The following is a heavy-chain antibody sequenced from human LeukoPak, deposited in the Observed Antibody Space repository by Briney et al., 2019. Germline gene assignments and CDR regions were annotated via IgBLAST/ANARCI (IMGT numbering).Heavy chain of an antibody. V-gene: IGHV5-51*01. D-gene: IGHD1-26*01. CDR2: SAPGGSDT. CDR3: SRIPRELASPQIWDGAFQI. J-gene: IGHJ3*02. CDR1: GYSISSHW. Sequence: LGEALKISCNGSGYSISSHWTGWVRPLPGKRLGWRGISAPGGSDTNYSHSFQGRVTISADKSMSTAYMQCSSLKASDTAMYQCSRIPRELASPQIWDGAFQIWGQGKLVTVSS.